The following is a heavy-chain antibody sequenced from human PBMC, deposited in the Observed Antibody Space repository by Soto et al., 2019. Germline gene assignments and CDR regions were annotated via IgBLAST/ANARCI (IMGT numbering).Heavy chain of an antibody. CDR2: IFSNDEK. CDR1: GFSLSNARMG. CDR3: AAGTSGWYFGDY. Sequence: SGPTLVNPXETLTLTCTVSGFSLSNARMGVSWIRQPPGRALEWLAHIFSNDEKSYSTSLKSRLTISKDTSKSQVVLTMTNMDPVDTATYYCAAGTSGWYFGDYWGQGTLVTVSS. V-gene: IGHV2-26*01. J-gene: IGHJ4*02. D-gene: IGHD6-19*01.